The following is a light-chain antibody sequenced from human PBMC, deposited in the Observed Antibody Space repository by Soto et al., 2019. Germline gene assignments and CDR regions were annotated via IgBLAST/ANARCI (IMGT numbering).Light chain of an antibody. CDR1: QSLGRSY. Sequence: IVLTQSPGTLSLSPGERATLSCRASQSLGRSYLAWYQKKPGQPPRLLIYAASFRATGIPDRFSGSGSGTDFTLTINRLEPEDFAVYYCHQYGSSPPFTFGPGTKVDSK. CDR3: HQYGSSPPFT. V-gene: IGKV3-20*01. J-gene: IGKJ3*01. CDR2: AAS.